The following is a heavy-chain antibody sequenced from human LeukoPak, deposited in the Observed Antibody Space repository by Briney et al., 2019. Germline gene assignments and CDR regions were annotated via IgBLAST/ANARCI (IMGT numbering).Heavy chain of an antibody. V-gene: IGHV1-18*04. CDR2: ISAYNGNT. Sequence: ASVKVSCKASGGTFSSYGISWVRQAPGQGLEWMGWISAYNGNTNYAQKLQGRVTMTTDTSTSTAYMELRSLRSDDTAVYYCARDRGSGLRYFDWLPCYWGQGTLVTVSS. D-gene: IGHD3-9*01. J-gene: IGHJ4*02. CDR1: GGTFSSYG. CDR3: ARDRGSGLRYFDWLPCY.